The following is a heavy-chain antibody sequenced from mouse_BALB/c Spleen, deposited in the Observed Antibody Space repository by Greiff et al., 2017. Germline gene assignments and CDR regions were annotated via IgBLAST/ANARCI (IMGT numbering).Heavy chain of an antibody. CDR1: GYSITSDYA. V-gene: IGHV3-2*02. J-gene: IGHJ4*01. D-gene: IGHD3-1*01. CDR3: ARSGRNAMDY. Sequence: EVMLVESGPGLVKPSQSLSLTCTVTGYSITSDYAWNWLRQFPGNKLEWMGYISYSGSTSYNPSLKSRISITRDTSKNQFFLQLNSVTTEDTATYCGARSGRNAMDYWGQGTSGTVSS. CDR2: ISYSGST.